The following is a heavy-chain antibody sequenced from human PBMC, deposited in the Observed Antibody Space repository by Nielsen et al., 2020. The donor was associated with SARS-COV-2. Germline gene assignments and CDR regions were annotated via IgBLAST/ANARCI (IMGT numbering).Heavy chain of an antibody. D-gene: IGHD3-3*01. CDR2: ISAYNGNT. J-gene: IGHJ6*03. CDR3: ARVTKSSRYYYYMDV. V-gene: IGHV1-18*04. Sequence: ASVKVSCKASGYTFTSYGISWVRQAPGQGLEWMGWISAYNGNTNYAQKLQGRVTMTTDTSTSTAYMELRSLRSDDTAVYYCARVTKSSRYYYYMDVWGKGTTVTVSS. CDR1: GYTFTSYG.